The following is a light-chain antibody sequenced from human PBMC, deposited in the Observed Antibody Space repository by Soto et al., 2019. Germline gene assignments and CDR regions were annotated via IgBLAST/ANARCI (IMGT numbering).Light chain of an antibody. CDR1: SSDVGSYNL. Sequence: QSVLTQPASVSGSPGQSITISCTGTSSDVGSYNLVSWYQQHPGKAPKLMIYEGSKRPSGVSNRFSGSKSGNTASLTISGLQDEDEADYYCCSYAGSSILFGGGTKLTVL. CDR2: EGS. V-gene: IGLV2-23*01. J-gene: IGLJ2*01. CDR3: CSYAGSSIL.